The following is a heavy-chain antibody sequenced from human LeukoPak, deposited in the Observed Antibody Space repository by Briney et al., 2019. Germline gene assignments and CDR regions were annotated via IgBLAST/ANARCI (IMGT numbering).Heavy chain of an antibody. CDR3: ARDSVAGYYFDY. J-gene: IGHJ4*02. CDR1: GGSISSYY. V-gene: IGHV4-59*01. D-gene: IGHD6-19*01. Sequence: SETLSLTCTVSGGSISSYYWSWIRQPPGKGLEWIGYIYYSGSTNYNPSLKSQVTISVDTSKNQFSLKLSSVTAADTAVYYCARDSVAGYYFDYWGQGTLVTVSS. CDR2: IYYSGST.